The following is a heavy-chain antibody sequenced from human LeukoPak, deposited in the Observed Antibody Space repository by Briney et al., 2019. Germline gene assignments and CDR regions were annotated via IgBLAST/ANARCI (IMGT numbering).Heavy chain of an antibody. D-gene: IGHD5-12*01. J-gene: IGHJ4*02. Sequence: GGSLRLSCGASRLTLSTYTMNWVRQAPGKGLEWVSHIAGRSDSIYYADSVKGRFTISRDKAKNSLHLQMKSLRAEDTAVYYCARDLVSGYGGDYWGQGTLVTVSS. CDR2: IAGRSDSI. CDR3: ARDLVSGYGGDY. CDR1: RLTLSTYT. V-gene: IGHV3-21*05.